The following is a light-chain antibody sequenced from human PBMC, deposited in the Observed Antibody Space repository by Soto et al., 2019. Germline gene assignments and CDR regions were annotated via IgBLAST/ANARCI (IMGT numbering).Light chain of an antibody. Sequence: DIQMTQSPSTLSASVGDRVTITCRASQGISKWLAWYQQKPGKAPKLLIYGASSLENGVPSRFSGSRSGTEFTLPISSLQPDDFATYFCQQYNSYDMWSFGQGTKVDLK. J-gene: IGKJ1*01. CDR2: GAS. CDR3: QQYNSYDMWS. CDR1: QGISKW. V-gene: IGKV1-5*01.